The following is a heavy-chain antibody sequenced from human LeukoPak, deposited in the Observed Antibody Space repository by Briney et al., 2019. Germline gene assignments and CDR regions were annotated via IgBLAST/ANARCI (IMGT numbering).Heavy chain of an antibody. V-gene: IGHV4-59*01. Sequence: SETLSLTCTVSGGSISSYYWSWIRQPPGKGLEWIGYIYYSGSTNYNPSLKSRVTISVDTSKNQFSLKLSSVTAADTAVYYCAREGHYYDSSGYWQIVDYWGQGTLVTVSS. J-gene: IGHJ4*02. D-gene: IGHD3-22*01. CDR1: GGSISSYY. CDR3: AREGHYYDSSGYWQIVDY. CDR2: IYYSGST.